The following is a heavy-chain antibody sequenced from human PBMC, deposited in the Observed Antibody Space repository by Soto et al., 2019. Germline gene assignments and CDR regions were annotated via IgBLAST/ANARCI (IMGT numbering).Heavy chain of an antibody. Sequence: PGGSLRLSCAASGFIFTNYAMNWVRQAPGKWLEGVSVIGGRGKSAYYADSVQGRFTISRDNSKNTLSLQMSSLTADDTAIYYCVREGRSSFDFWGRGTLAPVS. CDR3: VREGRSSFDF. CDR1: GFIFTNYA. J-gene: IGHJ3*01. D-gene: IGHD2-15*01. V-gene: IGHV3-23*01. CDR2: IGGRGKSA.